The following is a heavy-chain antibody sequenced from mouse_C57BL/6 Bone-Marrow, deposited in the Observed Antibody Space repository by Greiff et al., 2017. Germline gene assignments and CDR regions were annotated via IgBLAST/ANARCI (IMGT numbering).Heavy chain of an antibody. J-gene: IGHJ2*01. V-gene: IGHV14-4*01. Sequence: EVQLQQSGAELVRPGASVKLSCTASGFNIKDDYMHWVKQRPEQGLEWIGWIDPENGDTEYASKFQGKATITADTSSNTAYLQLSSLTSEDTAVYYCTALSYFDYWGKGTTLTVSS. CDR1: GFNIKDDY. CDR3: TALSYFDY. CDR2: IDPENGDT.